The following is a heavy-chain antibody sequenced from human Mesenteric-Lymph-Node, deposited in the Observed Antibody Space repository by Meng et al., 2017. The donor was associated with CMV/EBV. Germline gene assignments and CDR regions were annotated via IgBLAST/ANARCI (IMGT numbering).Heavy chain of an antibody. CDR1: GGSISSSSYY. Sequence: GSLRLSCTVSGGSISSSSYYWGWIRQPPGKGLEWIGSIYYSGSTYYNPSLKSRVTISVDTSKNQFSLKLSSVTAADTAVYYCASGRAGGWYSEYFQHWGQGTLVTVSS. D-gene: IGHD6-19*01. J-gene: IGHJ1*01. V-gene: IGHV4-39*07. CDR3: ASGRAGGWYSEYFQH. CDR2: IYYSGST.